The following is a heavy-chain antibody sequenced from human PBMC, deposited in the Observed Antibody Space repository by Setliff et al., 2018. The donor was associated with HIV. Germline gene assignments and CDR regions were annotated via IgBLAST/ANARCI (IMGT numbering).Heavy chain of an antibody. CDR2: INPSGAIT. Sequence: ASVKVSCKASGYTFTSHYIHWVRQAPGQGLEWMGIINPSGAITNYAQNFQGRVTMTGDTSTNTVYMELSSLRSDDTAVYYCASIDCGGDCYSYYYYGMDVWGQGTTVTVSS. D-gene: IGHD2-21*02. CDR1: GYTFTSHY. J-gene: IGHJ6*02. CDR3: ASIDCGGDCYSYYYYGMDV. V-gene: IGHV1-46*01.